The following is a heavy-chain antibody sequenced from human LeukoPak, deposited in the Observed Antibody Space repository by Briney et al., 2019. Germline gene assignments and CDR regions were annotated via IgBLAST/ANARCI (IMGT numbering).Heavy chain of an antibody. J-gene: IGHJ5*02. CDR1: GFTFSNSD. Sequence: GGSLRLSCAASGFTFSNSDVNWVHQAPGKGLEWVSGVSWNGSRTHYADSVKGRFIISRDNSRNTLYLQTNSLRAEDTAVYYCVRKDCSSTSSFDPWGQGTLVTVSS. V-gene: IGHV3-35*01. CDR3: VRKDCSSTSSFDP. D-gene: IGHD2-2*01. CDR2: VSWNGSRT.